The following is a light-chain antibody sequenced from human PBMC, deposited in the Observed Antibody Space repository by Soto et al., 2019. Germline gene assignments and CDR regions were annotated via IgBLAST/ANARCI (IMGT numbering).Light chain of an antibody. CDR3: LQDINYPWT. CDR2: GAS. J-gene: IGKJ1*01. CDR1: QSISSS. V-gene: IGKV1-5*01. Sequence: DIQMTQSPSTLSASVGDRVAITCRASQSISSSLAWYQQKPGKAPKFLIYGASNLQSGVPPRFSGSGSGTDFTLAISSLQPEDSATYYCLQDINYPWTFGQGTKVDI.